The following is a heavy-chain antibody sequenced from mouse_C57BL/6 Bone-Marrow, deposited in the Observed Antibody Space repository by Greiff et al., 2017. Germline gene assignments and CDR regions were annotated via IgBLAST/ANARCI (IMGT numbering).Heavy chain of an antibody. J-gene: IGHJ3*01. V-gene: IGHV3-6*01. CDR1: GYSITSGYY. CDR3: ARGLLWYPWFAY. Sequence: EVKLMESGPGLVKPSQSLSLTCSVTGYSITSGYYWNWIRRFPGNKLEWMGYISYDGSNNSNPSLKNRISITRDTSKNQFFLKLNSVTTEDTATYYCARGLLWYPWFAYWGQGTLVTVSA. CDR2: ISYDGSN. D-gene: IGHD2-10*01.